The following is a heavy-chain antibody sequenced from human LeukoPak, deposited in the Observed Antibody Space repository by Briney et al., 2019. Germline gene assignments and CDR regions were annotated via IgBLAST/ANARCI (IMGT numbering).Heavy chain of an antibody. CDR3: AKSGRDGSGSYFYMDV. V-gene: IGHV3-33*06. J-gene: IGHJ6*03. Sequence: PGGSLRLSCAASGFTFSSYGMHWVRQAPGKGLEWVAVIWYDGSNKYYADSVKGRFTISRDNSKNTLYLQMNSLRAEDTAVYYCAKSGRDGSGSYFYMDVWGKGTTVTVSS. CDR2: IWYDGSNK. D-gene: IGHD3-10*01. CDR1: GFTFSSYG.